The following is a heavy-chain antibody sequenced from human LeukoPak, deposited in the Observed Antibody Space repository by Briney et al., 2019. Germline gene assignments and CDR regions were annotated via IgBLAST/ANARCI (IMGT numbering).Heavy chain of an antibody. CDR2: ISSSSSYI. J-gene: IGHJ4*02. D-gene: IGHD4-17*01. V-gene: IGHV3-21*01. Sequence: ETLSLTCSVSGASMSRYFWNWVRQAPGKGLEWVSSISSSSSYIYYGDSVKGQFTISRDNAKNSLYLQMNSLRAEDTAVHYCARDGAVTNGRYFDFWGQGSQATVSS. CDR1: GASMSRYF. CDR3: ARDGAVTNGRYFDF.